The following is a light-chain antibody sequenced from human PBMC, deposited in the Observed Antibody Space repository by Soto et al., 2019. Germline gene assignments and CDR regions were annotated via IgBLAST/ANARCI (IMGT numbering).Light chain of an antibody. J-gene: IGKJ4*01. CDR1: QSIGNY. Sequence: DVQMTPSPSSLSASVGDRVTISCRASQSIGNYLNWYQQEPRKAPKLLIYAASSLQSGVPSRFSVSGSWTHFTLSIISLQPEDVATYYCQQSSITPHTFGGVTKVEI. CDR3: QQSSITPHT. V-gene: IGKV1-39*01. CDR2: AAS.